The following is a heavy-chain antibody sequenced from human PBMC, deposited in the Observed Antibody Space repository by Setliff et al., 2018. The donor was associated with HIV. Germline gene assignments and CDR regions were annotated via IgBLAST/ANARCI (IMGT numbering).Heavy chain of an antibody. D-gene: IGHD5-18*01. J-gene: IGHJ6*03. CDR1: GGSISSYY. CDR2: IYASGRT. CDR3: AREIQLSATTYYFYYMDD. V-gene: IGHV4-4*07. Sequence: SETLSLTCTVSGGSISSYYWSWVRQPAGKGLEWIGRIYASGRTNYNPSLKSRVTLSVDTSKNQFSLKLTSVTAADTAVYYCAREIQLSATTYYFYYMDDWGRGTSVTVS.